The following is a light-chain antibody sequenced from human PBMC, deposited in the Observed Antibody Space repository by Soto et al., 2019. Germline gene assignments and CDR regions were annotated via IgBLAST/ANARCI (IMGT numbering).Light chain of an antibody. CDR3: AAWDDRLKGRV. J-gene: IGLJ3*02. Sequence: QSVLTQAPSASGTPGQRVTISCSGSSSNIGSNTVNWYQQLPGTAPKLLIYSNNQRPSGVPDRFSGSKSGTSASLAISGLQSEDEADYYCAAWDDRLKGRVFDGGTKLTVL. CDR2: SNN. V-gene: IGLV1-44*01. CDR1: SSNIGSNT.